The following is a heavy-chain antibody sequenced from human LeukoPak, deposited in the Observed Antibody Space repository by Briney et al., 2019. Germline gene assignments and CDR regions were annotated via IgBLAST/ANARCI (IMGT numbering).Heavy chain of an antibody. V-gene: IGHV4-30-2*01. Sequence: SETLSLTCAVSGGSISSGGYSWSWIRQPPGKGLEWIGYIYHSGSTYYNPSLKSRVTISVDRSKNQFSLKLSSVTAADTAVYYRARVLADTDYGMDVWGQGTTVTVSS. CDR1: GGSISSGGYS. D-gene: IGHD5-18*01. J-gene: IGHJ6*02. CDR3: ARVLADTDYGMDV. CDR2: IYHSGST.